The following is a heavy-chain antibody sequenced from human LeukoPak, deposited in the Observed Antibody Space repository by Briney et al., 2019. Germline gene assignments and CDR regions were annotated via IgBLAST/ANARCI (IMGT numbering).Heavy chain of an antibody. V-gene: IGHV4-59*01. CDR1: GGSMFSYY. CDR3: ARAGRTSLYNHHYMDV. J-gene: IGHJ6*03. D-gene: IGHD2-8*01. CDR2: IYYSGST. Sequence: SETLSLTCTVSGGSMFSYYWNWIRQPPGKGLEWIGYIYYSGSTNYNPSLKSRVTIAADTSKNEFFLKLSSVTAADTAVYYCARAGRTSLYNHHYMDVWGKGTTVIVSS.